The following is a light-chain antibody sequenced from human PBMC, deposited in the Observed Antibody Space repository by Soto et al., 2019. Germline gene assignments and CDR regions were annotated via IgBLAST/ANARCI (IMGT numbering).Light chain of an antibody. CDR1: QSVLYSSNNKNY. Sequence: DIVMTQSPDSLAVSLGERATINCKSSQSVLYSSNNKNYLAWYQQKPGQPPKLLIYWASTRESGVPDRFSGSGSGTDFTLTIRSRQAEDVAVYYCQQYYSTPGTFGQGTKVEIK. J-gene: IGKJ1*01. CDR3: QQYYSTPGT. V-gene: IGKV4-1*01. CDR2: WAS.